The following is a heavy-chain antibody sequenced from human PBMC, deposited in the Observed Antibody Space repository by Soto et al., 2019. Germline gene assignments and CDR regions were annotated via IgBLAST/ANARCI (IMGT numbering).Heavy chain of an antibody. J-gene: IGHJ5*02. D-gene: IGHD6-13*01. V-gene: IGHV5-10-1*01. CDR2: IDPSDSYT. CDR3: ARSRPRIGAAGRGYWFDP. CDR1: GYRFTRPW. Sequence: GEALNLSCTGSGYRFTRPWSSCVRPMTGKGLEWMGRIDPSDSYTNYSPSFRGHVTISADKSISTAYLQWSSLKASDTAMYYCARSRPRIGAAGRGYWFDPWGKGTLVTFS.